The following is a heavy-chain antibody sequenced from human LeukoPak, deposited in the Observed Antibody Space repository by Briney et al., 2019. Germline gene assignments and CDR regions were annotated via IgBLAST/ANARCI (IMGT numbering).Heavy chain of an antibody. D-gene: IGHD6-19*01. Sequence: PGGSLRLSCAASGFTFNEFEMNWVRQAPGKGLEWIAYISSRGSRIYYAESVEGRSTISKDDAKNTLYLQMNNLRADDSALYYCATLRWGSGRYAGDFWGRGSLVTVSS. J-gene: IGHJ4*02. CDR1: GFTFNEFE. CDR3: ATLRWGSGRYAGDF. CDR2: ISSRGSRI. V-gene: IGHV3-48*03.